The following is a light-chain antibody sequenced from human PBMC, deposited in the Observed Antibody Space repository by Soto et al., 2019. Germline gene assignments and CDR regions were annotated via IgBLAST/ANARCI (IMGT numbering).Light chain of an antibody. V-gene: IGKV3-11*01. J-gene: IGKJ5*01. CDR1: QSVSTY. CDR3: QQRSKWPLT. CDR2: DAS. Sequence: EIVLTQSPATLSLSPGERATLSCRASQSVSTYLAWYQQRPGQAPRLLIYDASNRAPGIPARFSGSGSGTDFTLTVSSLEPEDFALYYCQQRSKWPLTFGQGTRLEIK.